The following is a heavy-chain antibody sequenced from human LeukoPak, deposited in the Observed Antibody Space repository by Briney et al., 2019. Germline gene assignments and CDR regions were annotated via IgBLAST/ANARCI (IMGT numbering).Heavy chain of an antibody. CDR1: GFPFIGSA. V-gene: IGHV3-73*01. D-gene: IGHD3-10*01. Sequence: GGPLRPSCEAPGFPFIGSAMPWFRRASGKGLEGVGRIRTKGRSYATEYAASVKGRFIISRDDLKNTAYLQMNSLRAEDTAVYYCAKGLGSGSYYKIDYWGQGTLVTVSS. J-gene: IGHJ4*02. CDR2: IRTKGRSYAT. CDR3: AKGLGSGSYYKIDY.